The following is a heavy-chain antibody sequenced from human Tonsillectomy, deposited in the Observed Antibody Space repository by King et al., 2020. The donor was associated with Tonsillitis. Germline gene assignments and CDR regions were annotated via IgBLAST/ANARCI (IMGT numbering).Heavy chain of an antibody. CDR2: GSTYIGNA. Sequence: VQLVESGAEVKKPGASGKVSCKTSGYSFTTYGLSWVRQAPGQGLEWMGWGSTYIGNANYARKFRDRVTMTTDTSTTTAYMELRSLRSDDTAVYYCARDKVDGEFDYWGQGTLVTVSS. CDR3: ARDKVDGEFDY. J-gene: IGHJ4*02. D-gene: IGHD5-24*01. V-gene: IGHV1-18*01. CDR1: GYSFTTYG.